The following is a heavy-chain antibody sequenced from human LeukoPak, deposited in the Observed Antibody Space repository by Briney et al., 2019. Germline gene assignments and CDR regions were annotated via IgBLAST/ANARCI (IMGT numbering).Heavy chain of an antibody. V-gene: IGHV4-39*01. CDR3: ATSSGNYYY. Sequence: SETLSLTCTVSGGSISSGNYYWGWIRQPPGKGLEWIGSMYYSGSTYYNPSLKSRVTISVDTSKNQFSLKLSSVTAADTAVYYCATSSGNYYYWGQGTLVTVSS. D-gene: IGHD1-26*01. CDR2: MYYSGST. J-gene: IGHJ4*02. CDR1: GGSISSGNYY.